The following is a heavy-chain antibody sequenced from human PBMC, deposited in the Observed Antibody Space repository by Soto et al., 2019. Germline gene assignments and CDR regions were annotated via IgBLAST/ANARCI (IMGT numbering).Heavy chain of an antibody. Sequence: SVKVSCKASGGTFRNYPINWVRQAPGQGLEWMGSIFPLTDIPDYAQNFQARLTISADKSTSTAYMELSSLTSADTAMYFCASGPNPGSAPPSYYRMAVWGLGPTVTVSS. J-gene: IGHJ6*02. CDR1: GGTFRNYP. V-gene: IGHV1-69*02. CDR3: ASGPNPGSAPPSYYRMAV. D-gene: IGHD7-27*01. CDR2: IFPLTDIP.